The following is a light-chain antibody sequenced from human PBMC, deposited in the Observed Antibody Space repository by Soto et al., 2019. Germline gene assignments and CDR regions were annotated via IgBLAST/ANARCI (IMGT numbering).Light chain of an antibody. CDR2: AAS. CDR1: QSVSTN. Sequence: EIVMTQSPVTLSVSPGDRAALSCRASQSVSTNLAWYQQKPGQPPRLLIYAASTRATGVPARFSGSGSGTEFTLTISSLQSEDFAVYYCQQYSEWPWTFGQGTKVEIK. CDR3: QQYSEWPWT. V-gene: IGKV3-15*01. J-gene: IGKJ1*01.